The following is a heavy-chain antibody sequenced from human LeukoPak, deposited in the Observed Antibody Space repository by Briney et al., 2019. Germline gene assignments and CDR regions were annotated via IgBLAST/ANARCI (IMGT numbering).Heavy chain of an antibody. CDR1: GGSISSYY. Sequence: PSETLSLTCTVSGGSISSYYWSWIRQPPGKGLEWIGYIYYSGSTNYNPSLKSRVTISVDTSKNQFSLKLSSVTAADTAVYYCARLAPRRYFDCWGQGTLVTVSS. CDR2: IYYSGST. V-gene: IGHV4-59*08. D-gene: IGHD3-9*01. CDR3: ARLAPRRYFDC. J-gene: IGHJ4*02.